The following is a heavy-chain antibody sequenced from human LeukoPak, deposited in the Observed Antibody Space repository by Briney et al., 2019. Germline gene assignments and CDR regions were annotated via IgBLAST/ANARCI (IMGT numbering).Heavy chain of an antibody. CDR1: GFTFSSYA. V-gene: IGHV3-30*04. CDR3: APSSPRLGYYFDY. Sequence: AGRSLRLSCAASGFTFSSYAMHWVRQAPGKGLEWVAVISYDGSNKYYADSVKGRFTISRDSSKNTLYLQMNSLRAEDTAVYYCAPSSPRLGYYFDYWGQGTPVTVSS. D-gene: IGHD2-2*01. J-gene: IGHJ4*02. CDR2: ISYDGSNK.